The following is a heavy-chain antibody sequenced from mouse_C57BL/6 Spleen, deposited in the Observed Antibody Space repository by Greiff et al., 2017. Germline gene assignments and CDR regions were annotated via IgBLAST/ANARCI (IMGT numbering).Heavy chain of an antibody. Sequence: QVQLQQSGAELVRPGASVTLSCKASGYTFTDYEMHWVKQTPVHGLEWIGAIDPETGGTAYNQKFKGKAILTADKSSSTAYMELRSLTSEDSAVYYCTRRTVGRGYFDYWGQGTTLTVSS. D-gene: IGHD1-1*01. CDR2: IDPETGGT. V-gene: IGHV1-15*01. CDR3: TRRTVGRGYFDY. J-gene: IGHJ2*01. CDR1: GYTFTDYE.